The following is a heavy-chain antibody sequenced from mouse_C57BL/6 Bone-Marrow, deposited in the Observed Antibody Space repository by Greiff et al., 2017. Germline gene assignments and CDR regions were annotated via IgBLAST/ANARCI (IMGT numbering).Heavy chain of an antibody. CDR2: ISDGGSYT. J-gene: IGHJ2*01. CDR1: GFTFSSYA. D-gene: IGHD2-4*01. V-gene: IGHV5-4*01. CDR3: ARIYYDYSFDY. Sequence: EVQLVESGGGLVKPGGSLKLSCAASGFTFSSYAMSWVRQTPEKRLEWVATISDGGSYTYYPDNVKGRFTISRDNAKNNLYLQMSHLKSEDTAMYYCARIYYDYSFDYWGQGTTLTVSS.